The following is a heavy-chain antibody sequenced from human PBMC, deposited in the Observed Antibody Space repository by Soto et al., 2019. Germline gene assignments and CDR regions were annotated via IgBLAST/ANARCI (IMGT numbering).Heavy chain of an antibody. J-gene: IGHJ6*02. CDR2: IYYSGST. D-gene: IGHD5-12*01. CDR3: AASCVACGGFNYYGMDV. V-gene: IGHV4-31*03. CDR1: GGSISSGGYY. Sequence: QVQLQESGPGLVKPSQTLSLTCTVSGGSISSGGYYWSWIRQHPGKGLEWIGYIYYSGSTYYNPXLKSRVTLSRDXAXNXXSLKLSSVTAADTAVYYCAASCVACGGFNYYGMDVWGQGTTVTVSS.